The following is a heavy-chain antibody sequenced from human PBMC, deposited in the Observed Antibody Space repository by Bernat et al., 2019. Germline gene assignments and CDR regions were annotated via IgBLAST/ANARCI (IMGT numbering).Heavy chain of an antibody. CDR2: ISSSSSTI. CDR1: GFTFSSYS. J-gene: IGHJ3*02. D-gene: IGHD6-19*01. V-gene: IGHV3-48*02. Sequence: EVHLVESGGDLVKPGGSLRLSCAASGFTFSSYSMNWVRQAPGKGLEWVSYISSSSSTIYYADSVKGRFTISRDNAKNSLYLQMNSLRDEDTAVYYCARTQNGIAVAGAFGAFDIWGQGTMVTVSS. CDR3: ARTQNGIAVAGAFGAFDI.